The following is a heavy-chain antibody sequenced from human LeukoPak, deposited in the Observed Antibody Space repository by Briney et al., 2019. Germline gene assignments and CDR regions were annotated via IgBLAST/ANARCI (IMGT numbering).Heavy chain of an antibody. CDR1: GGTFSSYA. D-gene: IGHD3-22*01. J-gene: IGHJ6*02. V-gene: IGHV1-69*01. Sequence: ASVKVSCKASGGTFSSYAISWVRQAPGQGLEWMGGIIPIFGTANYAQKFQGRVTIPADESTSTAYMELSSLRSEDTAVYYCARSYYYDSSGYYSYYYGMDVWGQGTTVTVSS. CDR2: IIPIFGTA. CDR3: ARSYYYDSSGYYSYYYGMDV.